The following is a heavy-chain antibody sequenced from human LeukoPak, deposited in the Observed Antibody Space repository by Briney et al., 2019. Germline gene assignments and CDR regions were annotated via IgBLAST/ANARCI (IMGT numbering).Heavy chain of an antibody. Sequence: SETLSLTYTVSGGSISSYYWSWIRQPPGKGLEWIGSIYHSGTTYSGSTYYNPSLKSRVTISLDTSKNQFSLKVGSMTAADTAVYYCARAGGYGLIDYWGQGTMVTVSS. J-gene: IGHJ4*02. V-gene: IGHV4-59*12. CDR1: GGSISSYY. D-gene: IGHD5-18*01. CDR2: IYHSGTTYSGST. CDR3: ARAGGYGLIDY.